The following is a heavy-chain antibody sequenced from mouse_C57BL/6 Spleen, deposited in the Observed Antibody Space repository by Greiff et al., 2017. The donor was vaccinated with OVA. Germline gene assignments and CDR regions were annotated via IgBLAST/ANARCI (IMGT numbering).Heavy chain of an antibody. J-gene: IGHJ2*01. D-gene: IGHD4-1*01. CDR2: IDPSDSYT. CDR1: GYTFTSYW. V-gene: IGHV1-50*01. Sequence: QVQLQQSGAELVKPGASVKLSCKASGYTFTSYWMQWVKQRPGQGLEWIGEIDPSDSYTNYNQKFKGKATLTVDTSSSTAYMQLSSLTSEDSAVYYCARREAWAFDYWGQGTTLTVSS. CDR3: ARREAWAFDY.